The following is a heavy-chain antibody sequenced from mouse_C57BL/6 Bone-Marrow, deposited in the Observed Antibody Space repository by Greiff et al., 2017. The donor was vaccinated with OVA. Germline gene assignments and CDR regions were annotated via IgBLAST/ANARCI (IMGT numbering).Heavy chain of an antibody. CDR1: GFTFSDYG. CDR2: ISSGSSTI. CDR3: ARASSYYGSSYWYFDF. D-gene: IGHD1-1*01. Sequence: EVKLMESGGGLVKPGGSLKLSCAASGFTFSDYGMHWVRQAPEKGLEWVAYISSGSSTIYYADTVKGRFTISRDNAKNTLFLQMTSLRSEDTAMYYCARASSYYGSSYWYFDFWGTGTTVTVSS. V-gene: IGHV5-17*01. J-gene: IGHJ1*03.